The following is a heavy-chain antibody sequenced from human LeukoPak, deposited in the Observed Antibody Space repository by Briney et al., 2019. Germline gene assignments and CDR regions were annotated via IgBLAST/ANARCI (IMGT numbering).Heavy chain of an antibody. D-gene: IGHD1-7*01. J-gene: IGHJ6*03. CDR3: AATRTGTTDYYYYMDV. CDR1: GYTLSELS. V-gene: IGHV1-24*01. Sequence: ASVKVSCKVSGYTLSELSMHWVRQARGRGLEWMGGFDPEDGETIYAQKFQGRVTMTEDTSTDTAYMELSSLRSEDTAVYYCAATRTGTTDYYYYMDVWGKGTTVTVSS. CDR2: FDPEDGET.